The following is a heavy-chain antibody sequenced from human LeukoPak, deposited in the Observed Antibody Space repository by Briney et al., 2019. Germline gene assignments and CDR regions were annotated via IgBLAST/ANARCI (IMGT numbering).Heavy chain of an antibody. CDR1: GFTFSTYS. J-gene: IGHJ5*02. CDR2: ISGSGIST. Sequence: PGGSLRLSCAASGFTFSTYSMNWVRQAPGKGLEWVSGISGSGISTHYADSVKGRFTISRDNSTKMLYLQMNSLRAEDTAVYYCAKSAGEWAEVIFYNWFDPRGQGTLVTVSS. CDR3: AKSAGEWAEVIFYNWFDP. D-gene: IGHD3-10*01. V-gene: IGHV3-23*01.